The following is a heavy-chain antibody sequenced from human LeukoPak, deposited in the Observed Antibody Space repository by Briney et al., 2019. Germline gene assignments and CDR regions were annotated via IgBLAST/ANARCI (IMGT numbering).Heavy chain of an antibody. Sequence: GGSLRLSCAGAGFSIIDHHMDWVRQAPGEGLEWIGRIATTKPNSFTTQYAASVRVRFTISRDDSQNSLYLLLNSLKPEDTAVYFCVRVVTTGSGWYHFDTWGLGTLVTVSS. D-gene: IGHD6-13*01. CDR1: GFSIIDHH. J-gene: IGHJ4*02. V-gene: IGHV3-72*01. CDR3: VRVVTTGSGWYHFDT. CDR2: IATTKPNSFTT.